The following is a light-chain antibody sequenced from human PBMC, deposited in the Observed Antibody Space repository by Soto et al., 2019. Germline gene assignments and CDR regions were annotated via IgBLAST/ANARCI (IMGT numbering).Light chain of an antibody. J-gene: IGLJ1*01. CDR3: CSYAGSSIFDV. V-gene: IGLV2-23*03. Sequence: QSALTQPASVSGSPGQSITISCTGTSSDVGSYNLVSWYQQHPGKAPKLMIYEGSKRPSGVSNRFSGSKSGNTASLTISGLQAEDEADYYCCSYAGSSIFDVFGTGTKLTVL. CDR1: SSDVGSYNL. CDR2: EGS.